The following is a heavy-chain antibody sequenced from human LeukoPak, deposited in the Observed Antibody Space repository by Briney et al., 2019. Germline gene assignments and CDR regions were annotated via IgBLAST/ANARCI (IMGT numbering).Heavy chain of an antibody. CDR1: GFTFSSYS. D-gene: IGHD4-17*01. Sequence: GGSLRLSCAASGFTFSSYSMNWVRQAPGKGLEWVSYISSSSSTIYYADSVKGRFTISRDNAKNSLYLQMNSLRAEDTAVYYCARGDLAYGGYGGYFDYWGQGTLVTV. V-gene: IGHV3-48*01. CDR3: ARGDLAYGGYGGYFDY. J-gene: IGHJ4*02. CDR2: ISSSSSTI.